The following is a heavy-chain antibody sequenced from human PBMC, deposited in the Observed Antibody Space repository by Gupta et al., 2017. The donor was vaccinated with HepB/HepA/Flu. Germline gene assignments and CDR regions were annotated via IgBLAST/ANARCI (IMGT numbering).Heavy chain of an antibody. V-gene: IGHV4-39*01. Sequence: QLQLQESGPGLVKPSETLSLTCTVSGGSISSSSYYWGWIRQPPGKGLEWIGSIYYSGSTYYNPSLKSRVTISVDTSKNQFSLKLSSVTAADTAVYYCARRTQRSYYELNAFDIWGQGTMVTVSS. D-gene: IGHD1-26*01. CDR1: GGSISSSSYY. CDR2: IYYSGST. CDR3: ARRTQRSYYELNAFDI. J-gene: IGHJ3*02.